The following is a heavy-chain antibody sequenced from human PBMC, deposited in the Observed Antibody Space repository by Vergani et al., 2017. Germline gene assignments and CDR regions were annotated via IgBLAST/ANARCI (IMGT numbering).Heavy chain of an antibody. CDR2: IKKDGSEK. CDR3: ARRYSSSWLNDDFDI. Sequence: EVQLVESGGGLVQPGGSLRLSCAASGFTFSSYWMSWVRQAPGKGLEWVANIKKDGSEKYYVDSVKGRFTISRDNAKNSLYLQMNSLRAEDTAVYYCARRYSSSWLNDDFDIWGQGTMVTVSS. J-gene: IGHJ3*02. CDR1: GFTFSSYW. V-gene: IGHV3-7*01. D-gene: IGHD6-13*01.